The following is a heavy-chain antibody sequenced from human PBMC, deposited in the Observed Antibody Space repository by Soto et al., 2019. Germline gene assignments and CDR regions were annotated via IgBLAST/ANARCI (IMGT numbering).Heavy chain of an antibody. CDR3: AKDAVPGDGLWLVAD. CDR1: GFSFSKYA. J-gene: IGHJ4*02. Sequence: GGSLRLSCAASGFSFSKYAMIWVRQAPGKGQEWVSGITGSGGTIEYAASVKGRFTISRDNSKNTVDLQMNSLGAEDTAMYYCAKDAVPGDGLWLVADWGQGTLVTVSS. V-gene: IGHV3-23*01. CDR2: ITGSGGTI. D-gene: IGHD2-21*02.